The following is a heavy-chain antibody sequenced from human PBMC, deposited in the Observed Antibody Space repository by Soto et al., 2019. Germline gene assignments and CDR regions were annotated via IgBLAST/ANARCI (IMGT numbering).Heavy chain of an antibody. V-gene: IGHV1-2*02. CDR3: ARGISIFGVAPNWFDP. CDR1: GYAFSGDY. D-gene: IGHD3-3*01. Sequence: GSSVNVSCKASGYAFSGDYLYWVRQAPGQGLEWMGWINPNSGDTKYAQKFQGRVTMTRDTSISTAYMELSGLKSDDTAIYYCARGISIFGVAPNWFDPWGQGTLVTVSS. CDR2: INPNSGDT. J-gene: IGHJ5*02.